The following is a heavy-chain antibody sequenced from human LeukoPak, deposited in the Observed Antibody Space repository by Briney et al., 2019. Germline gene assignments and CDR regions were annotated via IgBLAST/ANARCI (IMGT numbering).Heavy chain of an antibody. CDR2: IYYSGST. Sequence: SETLSLTCTVSGGSISSYYWSWIRQPPGKGVEWIGYIYYSGSTNYNPSLKSRVTISVDTSKNQFSLKLSSVTAADTAVYYCARGGGYYRYYYYGMDVWGQGTTVTVSS. CDR1: GGSISSYY. CDR3: ARGGGYYRYYYYGMDV. V-gene: IGHV4-59*01. J-gene: IGHJ6*02. D-gene: IGHD3-22*01.